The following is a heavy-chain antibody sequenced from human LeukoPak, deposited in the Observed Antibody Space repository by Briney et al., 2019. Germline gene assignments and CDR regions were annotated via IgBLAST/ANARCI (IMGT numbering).Heavy chain of an antibody. J-gene: IGHJ4*02. CDR2: INPKSGDT. D-gene: IGHD2-2*01. CDR3: ARELEGIVVVPAGFLDY. CDR1: GYTFTAYY. V-gene: IGHV1-2*02. Sequence: GGSVKVSCKASGYTFTAYYIHWVRQAPGQGLEWMGWINPKSGDTKYAQKFQGRVTMTRATSISTAYMELSSLRSDDTAVYFCARELEGIVVVPAGFLDYWGQGTQVTVSS.